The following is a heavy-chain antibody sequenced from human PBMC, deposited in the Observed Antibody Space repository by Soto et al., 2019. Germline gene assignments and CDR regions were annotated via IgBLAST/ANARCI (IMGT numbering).Heavy chain of an antibody. J-gene: IGHJ3*02. CDR2: IYSGGST. CDR3: ARYSSGLDAFDI. Sequence: GGSLRLSCAASGFTVSSNYMSWVRRAPGKGLEWVSVIYSGGSTYYADSVKGRFTISRDNSKNTLYLQMNSLRAEDTAVYYCARYSSGLDAFDIWGQGTMVTVSS. CDR1: GFTVSSNY. D-gene: IGHD6-19*01. V-gene: IGHV3-53*01.